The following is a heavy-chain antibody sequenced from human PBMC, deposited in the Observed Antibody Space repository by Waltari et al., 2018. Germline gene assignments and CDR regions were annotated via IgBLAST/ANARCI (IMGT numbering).Heavy chain of an antibody. CDR3: ARHGSGSQQDDAFDI. D-gene: IGHD1-26*01. Sequence: QLQLQESGPGLVKPSETLSLTCTVSGGSISSSSYYWGWIRQPPGKGLEWIGSIYYSGSTYYNPSLKSRVTISVDSSKNQFSLTLGAVTAADTAVYYCARHGSGSQQDDAFDIWGPGTMVTVSS. V-gene: IGHV4-39*01. CDR1: GGSISSSSYY. CDR2: IYYSGST. J-gene: IGHJ3*02.